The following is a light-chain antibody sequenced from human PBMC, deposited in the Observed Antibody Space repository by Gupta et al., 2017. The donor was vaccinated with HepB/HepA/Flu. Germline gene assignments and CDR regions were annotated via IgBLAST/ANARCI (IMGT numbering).Light chain of an antibody. CDR1: QSISSY. CDR2: AAS. J-gene: IGKJ2*01. V-gene: IGKV1-39*01. Sequence: DIQMTQSPSSLSASVGDRVTITCRASQSISSYLNWYQQKPGKAPKLLIYAASSLQGGVPSRFSGSGSGTDFTLTISSLQPEDFATYYCQQSYSTPPYTFGQGTKLEI. CDR3: QQSYSTPPYT.